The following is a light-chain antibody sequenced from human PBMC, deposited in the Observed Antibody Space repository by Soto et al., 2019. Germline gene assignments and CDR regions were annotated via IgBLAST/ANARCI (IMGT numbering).Light chain of an antibody. CDR3: QQYYGTPLT. CDR1: QSVLYSSNNMNF. Sequence: DIVMTQSPDSLAVYLGERATITCKSSQSVLYSSNNMNFLAWYQQKPGQPPKLLIYWASTRESGVPDRFSGSGSGTDFTLTISSLQAEDVAVYYCQQYYGTPLTFGQGTKVEIK. V-gene: IGKV4-1*01. J-gene: IGKJ4*01. CDR2: WAS.